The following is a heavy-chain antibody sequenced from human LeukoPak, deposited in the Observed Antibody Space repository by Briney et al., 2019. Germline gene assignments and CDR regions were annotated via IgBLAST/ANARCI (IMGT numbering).Heavy chain of an antibody. J-gene: IGHJ3*02. CDR2: IIPILGIA. CDR1: GGTFSSYA. V-gene: IGHV1-69*04. D-gene: IGHD3-10*01. Sequence: SVKVSCKASGGTFSSYAISWVRQAPGQGLEWMGRIIPILGIANYAQKFQGRVTITADKSTSTAYMELSSLRSEDTAVYYCAKDSVLLWFGESDAFDIWGQGTMVTVSS. CDR3: AKDSVLLWFGESDAFDI.